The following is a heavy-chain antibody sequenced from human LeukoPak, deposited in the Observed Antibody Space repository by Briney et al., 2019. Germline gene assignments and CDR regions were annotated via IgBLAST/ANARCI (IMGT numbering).Heavy chain of an antibody. CDR3: ARGGYSFDY. V-gene: IGHV3-7*01. J-gene: IGHJ4*02. CDR2: LHADGSEK. CDR1: GFTFSSYG. D-gene: IGHD5-12*01. Sequence: GGSLRLSCAASGFTFSSYGMHWVRQAPGKGLEWVARLHADGSEKYYVDSVKGRFTISRDNAKNSLYLQMNSLRVEDTAVYYCARGGYSFDYLGQGTLVTVSS.